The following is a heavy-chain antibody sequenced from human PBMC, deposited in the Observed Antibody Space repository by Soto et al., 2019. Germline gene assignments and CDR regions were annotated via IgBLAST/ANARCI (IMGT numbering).Heavy chain of an antibody. V-gene: IGHV3-66*01. J-gene: IGHJ5*02. CDR1: GFAVGSNF. Sequence: EVQVVESGGGLVQPGGSLRLSCAASGFAVGSNFMSWVRQAPGKGLQWVSLIYAGGSTYYADSVKGRFTISRDKSKNPLFLQMNSLRAEDTAVYYCARGARMGYYDSSGYCFDPWGQGTLVTVSS. CDR3: ARGARMGYYDSSGYCFDP. CDR2: IYAGGST. D-gene: IGHD3-22*01.